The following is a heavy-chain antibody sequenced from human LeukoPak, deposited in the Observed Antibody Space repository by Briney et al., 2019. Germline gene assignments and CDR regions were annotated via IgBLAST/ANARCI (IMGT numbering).Heavy chain of an antibody. D-gene: IGHD3-10*01. CDR2: ISYDGSNK. CDR1: GFSFSSYG. Sequence: PGGSLRLSCAASGFSFSSYGIHWFRQAPGKGLEWVAVISYDGSNKYYADSVKGRFTISRDNSKDTLYLQVNSLRAEDTAVYYCAKDLAHVGGSGSYPYYFDYWGQGTLVTVSS. CDR3: AKDLAHVGGSGSYPYYFDY. V-gene: IGHV3-30*18. J-gene: IGHJ4*02.